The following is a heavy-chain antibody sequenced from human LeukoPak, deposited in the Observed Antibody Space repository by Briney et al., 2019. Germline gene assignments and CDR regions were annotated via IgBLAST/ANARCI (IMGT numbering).Heavy chain of an antibody. J-gene: IGHJ4*02. CDR1: GGSISGYY. D-gene: IGHD3-9*01. Sequence: SETLSLTCTVSGGSISGYYWSWIRQPAGKGLEWIGHIYTSGSTNYNPSLKSRVTVSVGTSKSQFSQKLTSVTAADTAVYYCARGHEYFDILTGYKNYFDYWGQGTLVTVSS. CDR3: ARGHEYFDILTGYKNYFDY. CDR2: IYTSGST. V-gene: IGHV4-4*07.